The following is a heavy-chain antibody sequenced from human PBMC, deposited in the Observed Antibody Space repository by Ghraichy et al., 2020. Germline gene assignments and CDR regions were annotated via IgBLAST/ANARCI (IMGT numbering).Heavy chain of an antibody. J-gene: IGHJ6*02. Sequence: GESLNISCKGSGYSFTSYWIGWVRQMPGKGLEWMGIIYPGDSDTRYSPSFQGQVTISADKSISTAYLQWSSLKASDTAMYYCATQTRQSLAAGKPYYYYGMDVWGQGTTVTVSS. CDR1: GYSFTSYW. D-gene: IGHD6-13*01. V-gene: IGHV5-51*01. CDR3: ATQTRQSLAAGKPYYYYGMDV. CDR2: IYPGDSDT.